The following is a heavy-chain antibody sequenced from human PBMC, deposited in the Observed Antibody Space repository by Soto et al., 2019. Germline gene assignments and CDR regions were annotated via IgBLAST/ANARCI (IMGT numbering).Heavy chain of an antibody. J-gene: IGHJ5*02. D-gene: IGHD4-17*01. CDR2: VYHSGST. V-gene: IGHV4-30-2*01. Sequence: QLQLQESGSGLVKPSQTLSLTCAVSGGSITIGGYSWNWIRQPPGKGLEWIGNVYHSGSTYYNPSLKSRVAISVDRSKKQFSLKLTSVTAADTAVYYCARGDYGVNSRFDPWGQGTLVTVSS. CDR1: GGSITIGGYS. CDR3: ARGDYGVNSRFDP.